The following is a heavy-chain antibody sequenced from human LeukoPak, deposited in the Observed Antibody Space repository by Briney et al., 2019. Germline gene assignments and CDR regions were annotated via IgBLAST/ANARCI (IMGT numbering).Heavy chain of an antibody. Sequence: GGSLRLSCAASGFTFSSYAMHWVRQAPGKGLEWVAVISYDGSNKYYADSVKGRFTISRDNSKNTLYLQMNSLRAEDTAVYYCARDLRIGQQLAKSPYYYYYYYMDVWGKGTTVTVSS. V-gene: IGHV3-30-3*01. D-gene: IGHD6-13*01. CDR2: ISYDGSNK. J-gene: IGHJ6*03. CDR1: GFTFSSYA. CDR3: ARDLRIGQQLAKSPYYYYYYYMDV.